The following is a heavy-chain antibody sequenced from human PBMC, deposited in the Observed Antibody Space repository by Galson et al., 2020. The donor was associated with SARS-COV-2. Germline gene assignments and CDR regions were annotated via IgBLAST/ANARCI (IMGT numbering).Heavy chain of an antibody. Sequence: GGSLRLSCAASGFTFSSYGMHWVRQAPGKGLEWVAVIWYEGSNKYYADSVKGRFTISTDNSKNTLYLQMNSLRAEDTAVYYCAREDGYYDFWSGYYPPRLYYGMDVWGQGTTVTVSS. D-gene: IGHD3-3*01. CDR1: GFTFSSYG. CDR3: AREDGYYDFWSGYYPPRLYYGMDV. CDR2: IWYEGSNK. J-gene: IGHJ6*02. V-gene: IGHV3-33*01.